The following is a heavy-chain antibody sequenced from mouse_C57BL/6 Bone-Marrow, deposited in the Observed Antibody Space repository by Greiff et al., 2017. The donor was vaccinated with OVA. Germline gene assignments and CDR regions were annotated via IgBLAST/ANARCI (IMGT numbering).Heavy chain of an antibody. J-gene: IGHJ1*03. CDR1: GYTFTDYY. V-gene: IGHV1-19*01. Sequence: EVQLQQSGPVLVKPGASVKMSCKASGYTFTDYYMNWVKQSHGKSLEWIGVINPYNGGTSYNQKFKGKATLTVDKSSSTAYMELNSLTSEDSAVYYCARYYYGSSYVGYFDVWGTGTTVTVSS. D-gene: IGHD1-1*01. CDR3: ARYYYGSSYVGYFDV. CDR2: INPYNGGT.